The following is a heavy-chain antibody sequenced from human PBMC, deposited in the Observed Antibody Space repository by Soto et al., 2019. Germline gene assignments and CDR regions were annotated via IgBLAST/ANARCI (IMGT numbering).Heavy chain of an antibody. Sequence: SETLSLTCTVSGGSISSGDYYWSWIRQPPGKGLEWIGYIYYSGSTYYNPSLKSRVTISVDTSKNQFSLKLSSVTAADTAVYYCASLDSCYYYSHAFDIWGQGTMVTVSS. J-gene: IGHJ3*02. CDR3: ASLDSCYYYSHAFDI. CDR1: GGSISSGDYY. CDR2: IYYSGST. V-gene: IGHV4-30-4*01. D-gene: IGHD3-22*01.